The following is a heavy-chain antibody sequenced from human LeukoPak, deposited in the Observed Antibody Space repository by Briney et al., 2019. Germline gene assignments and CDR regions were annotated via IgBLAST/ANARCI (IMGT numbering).Heavy chain of an antibody. CDR1: GFTFSDYY. Sequence: GGSLRLSCAASGFTFSDYYMSWIRQAPGKGLEWVSYISSSGSTIYYADSVKGRFTISRDNAKNSLYLQMNSLRAEDTAVYYCAKSAMIVVVITADYFDYWGQGTLVTVSS. J-gene: IGHJ4*02. V-gene: IGHV3-11*01. CDR3: AKSAMIVVVITADYFDY. CDR2: ISSSGSTI. D-gene: IGHD3-22*01.